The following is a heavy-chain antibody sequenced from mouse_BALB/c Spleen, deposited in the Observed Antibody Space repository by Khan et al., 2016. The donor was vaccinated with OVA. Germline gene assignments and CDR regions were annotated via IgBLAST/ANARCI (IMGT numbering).Heavy chain of an antibody. V-gene: IGHV3-2*02. CDR1: GYSLTSNYA. CDR3: AGGRAY. Sequence: EVKLEESGPDLVKPSQSLSLTCTVTGYSLTSNYAWNWIRQFPGNKMEWMGYINYSGSTSYTPSLKSRISITRDTSKNQFFLQLKSVTTEDTTTEGCAGGRAYWGQGTLVTVSA. J-gene: IGHJ3*01. D-gene: IGHD3-3*01. CDR2: INYSGST.